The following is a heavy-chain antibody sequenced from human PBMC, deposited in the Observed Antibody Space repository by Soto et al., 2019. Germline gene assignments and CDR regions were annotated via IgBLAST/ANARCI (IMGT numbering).Heavy chain of an antibody. CDR3: TRGSRGGWYFAL. CDR2: ISGSASAI. V-gene: IGHV3-48*03. CDR1: GFNFRSYE. J-gene: IGHJ2*01. Sequence: EVQLVESGGGLVQPGGSLRLSCAASGFNFRSYEMNWVRQATGKGLELVSYISGSASAIYYADSVTGRFTISRDNAKNSPYLQMNSLRAEDTAVYYCTRGSRGGWYFALWGRGTLVSV. D-gene: IGHD3-10*01.